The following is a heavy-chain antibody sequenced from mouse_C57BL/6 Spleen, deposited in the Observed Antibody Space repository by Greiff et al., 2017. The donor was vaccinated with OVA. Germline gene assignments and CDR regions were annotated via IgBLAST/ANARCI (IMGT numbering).Heavy chain of an antibody. CDR1: GYTFTSYW. D-gene: IGHD2-3*01. J-gene: IGHJ3*01. CDR3: ASYDGYLPRLAY. CDR2: IYPGSGST. Sequence: VQLQQPGAELVKPGASVKMSCKASGYTFTSYWITWVKQRPGQGLEWIGDIYPGSGSTNYNEKFKSKATLTVDTSSSTAYMQLSSLTSEDSAVDYCASYDGYLPRLAYWGQGTLVTVSA. V-gene: IGHV1-55*01.